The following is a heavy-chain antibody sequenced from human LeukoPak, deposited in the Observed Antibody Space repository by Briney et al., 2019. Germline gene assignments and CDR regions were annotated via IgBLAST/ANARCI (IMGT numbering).Heavy chain of an antibody. J-gene: IGHJ4*02. V-gene: IGHV3-48*01. D-gene: IGHD3-10*01. CDR1: GFTLSSHW. Sequence: GGSLRLSCEASGFTLSSHWMSWVRQAPGKGLQWVSYISSSSSTIYYADSVKGRFTISRDNAKNSLYLQMNSLRAEDTAVYYCARALWFGETFPAYWGQGTLVTVSS. CDR2: ISSSSSTI. CDR3: ARALWFGETFPAY.